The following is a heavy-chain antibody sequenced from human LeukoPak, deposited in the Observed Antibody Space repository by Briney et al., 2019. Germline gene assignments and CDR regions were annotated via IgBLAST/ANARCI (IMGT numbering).Heavy chain of an antibody. V-gene: IGHV3-15*01. CDR3: ATDLLDY. Sequence: GGSLRLSCRGSGFTSFTFNNAWTSWVRQTPGKGLEWVGRIKSKTDGGTADYTAPVKGRFSISRDDSRNMVYLQVNSLTTEDTAVYYCATDLLDYWGQGTLVTVSP. J-gene: IGHJ4*02. CDR1: GFTSFTFNNAW. CDR2: IKSKTDGGTA.